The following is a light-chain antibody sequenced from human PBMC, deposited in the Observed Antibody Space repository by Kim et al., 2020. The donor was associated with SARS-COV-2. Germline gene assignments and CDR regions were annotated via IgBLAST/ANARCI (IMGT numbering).Light chain of an antibody. Sequence: QTATLTCTGNSNIVGHQGAAWLQQHQGHPPNLLSYRNNNRPSGISERFSASRSGNTASLTITGLQPEDEADYYCSALDSSLSARVFGGGTQLTVL. J-gene: IGLJ3*02. CDR2: RNN. CDR3: SALDSSLSARV. V-gene: IGLV10-54*02. CDR1: SNIVGHQG.